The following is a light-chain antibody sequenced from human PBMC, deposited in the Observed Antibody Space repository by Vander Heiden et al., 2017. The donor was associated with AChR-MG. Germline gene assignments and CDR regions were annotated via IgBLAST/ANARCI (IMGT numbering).Light chain of an antibody. CDR1: SSDVGAYNY. CDR3: SSYTITSTHV. J-gene: IGLJ1*01. Sequence: QSALTQPASVSGSPGQSITIPCTGTSSDVGAYNYVSWYQQHSGKAPRLMIYDVTKRPSGVSDRFSGSKSGNTASLTISGLQLEDEADYFCSSYTITSTHVFGTGTKVTVL. CDR2: DVT. V-gene: IGLV2-14*03.